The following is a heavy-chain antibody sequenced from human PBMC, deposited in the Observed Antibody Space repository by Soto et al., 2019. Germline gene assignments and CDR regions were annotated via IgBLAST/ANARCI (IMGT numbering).Heavy chain of an antibody. CDR1: GGSISSGGYH. V-gene: IGHV4-30-4*08. CDR2: IDYNGVT. D-gene: IGHD2-8*01. J-gene: IGHJ4*02. CDR3: GRVMIGTSRHTDSDY. Sequence: PSETLSLTCTVSGGSISSGGYHWSWIRQHPGKGLEWIGYIDYNGVTYYNPSLKSRVTVSKDPSKNQFSLKVASVTAADTAIYYCGRVMIGTSRHTDSDYWGQGTQVTVSS.